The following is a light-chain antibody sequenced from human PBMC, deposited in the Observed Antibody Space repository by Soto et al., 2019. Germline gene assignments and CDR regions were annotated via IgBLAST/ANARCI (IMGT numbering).Light chain of an antibody. CDR2: GAS. Sequence: EVVMTQSPATLSVSPGEGATLSCRASQRVSSKLAWYQQKPGQAPRLLIYGASTRATGIPARFSGSESGTEFALTISSLQSEDFAVYYCQQYDNWPFTFGHGTNVDIK. CDR3: QQYDNWPFT. V-gene: IGKV3-15*01. CDR1: QRVSSK. J-gene: IGKJ3*01.